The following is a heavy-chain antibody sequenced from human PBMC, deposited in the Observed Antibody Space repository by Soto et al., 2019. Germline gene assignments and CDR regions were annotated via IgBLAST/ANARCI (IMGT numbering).Heavy chain of an antibody. CDR3: ARDGGDSSSWYGEYNWFDP. Sequence: SETLSLTCTVSGGSISSGGYYWSWIRQHPGKGLEWIGYIYYSGSTYYNPSLKSRVTISVDTSKNQFSLKLSSVTAADTAVYYCARDGGDSSSWYGEYNWFDPWGQGTLVTV. CDR1: GGSISSGGYY. D-gene: IGHD6-13*01. CDR2: IYYSGST. J-gene: IGHJ5*02. V-gene: IGHV4-31*03.